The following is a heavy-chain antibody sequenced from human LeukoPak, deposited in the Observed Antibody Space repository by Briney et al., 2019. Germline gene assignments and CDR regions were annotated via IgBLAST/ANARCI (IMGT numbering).Heavy chain of an antibody. CDR3: AKIRIAVAFFDY. D-gene: IGHD6-19*01. CDR1: GFSFTNAW. Sequence: PGGSLRLSCAASGFSFTNAWMNWVRQAPGKGLEWVSAISGSGGSTYYADSVKGRFTTSRDNSKNTLYLQMNSLRAEDTAVYYCAKIRIAVAFFDYWGQGTLVTVSS. V-gene: IGHV3-23*01. CDR2: ISGSGGST. J-gene: IGHJ4*02.